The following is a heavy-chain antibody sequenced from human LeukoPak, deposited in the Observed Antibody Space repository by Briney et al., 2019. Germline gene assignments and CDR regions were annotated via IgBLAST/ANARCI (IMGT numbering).Heavy chain of an antibody. CDR1: GFTFSSYW. CDR2: IKSDGSIT. J-gene: IGHJ4*02. Sequence: GGSLRLSCAASGFTFSSYWMYWVRQPPGKGLVWVSRIKSDGSITSYADSVKGRFTISRDNAKNTLYLQMNRLRAEDTAVYYCARDVGGRLDYWGQGTLVTVSS. V-gene: IGHV3-74*01. D-gene: IGHD1-26*01. CDR3: ARDVGGRLDY.